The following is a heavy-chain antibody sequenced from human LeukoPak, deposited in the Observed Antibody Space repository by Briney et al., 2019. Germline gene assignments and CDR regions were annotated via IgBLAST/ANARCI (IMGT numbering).Heavy chain of an antibody. CDR3: ARADLALAPFDY. Sequence: SETLSLTCAVYGGSFSGYYWSWIRQPPGKGLEWIGEINHSGSTNYNPSLKSRVTISVDTSKNQFSLKLSSVTAADTAVYYCARADLALAPFDYWDQGTLVTVSS. V-gene: IGHV4-34*01. CDR1: GGSFSGYY. D-gene: IGHD3-3*01. CDR2: INHSGST. J-gene: IGHJ4*02.